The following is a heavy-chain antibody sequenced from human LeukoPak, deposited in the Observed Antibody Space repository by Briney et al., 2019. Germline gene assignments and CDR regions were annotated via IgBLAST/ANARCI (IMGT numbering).Heavy chain of an antibody. V-gene: IGHV4-59*01. CDR1: GGSISSYY. Sequence: KPSETLSLTCTVSGGSISSYYWSWIRQPPGKGLEWIGYIYYSGSTNYNPSLKSRVTISVDTSKNQFSLKLSSVTAADTAVYYCARDYLCGGDCYPPYYYYYYMDVWGKGTTVTVSS. D-gene: IGHD2-21*01. CDR3: ARDYLCGGDCYPPYYYYYYMDV. CDR2: IYYSGST. J-gene: IGHJ6*03.